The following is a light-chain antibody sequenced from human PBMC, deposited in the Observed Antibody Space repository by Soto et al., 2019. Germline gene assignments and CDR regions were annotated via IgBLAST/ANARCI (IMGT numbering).Light chain of an antibody. CDR1: QTISSW. Sequence: IQMTQSTSTLSGSVGDRVTITCRASQTISSWLAWYQQKPGKAPKLLIYKASTLKSGVPSRFSGSGSGTEYTLTISSLQPDDFATYYCQQYNSYSSTFGQGTRLEI. CDR2: KAS. CDR3: QQYNSYSST. V-gene: IGKV1-5*03. J-gene: IGKJ5*01.